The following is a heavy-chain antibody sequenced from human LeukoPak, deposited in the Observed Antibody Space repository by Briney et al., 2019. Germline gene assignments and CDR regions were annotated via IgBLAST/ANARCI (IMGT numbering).Heavy chain of an antibody. V-gene: IGHV3-74*01. Sequence: PGGSLRLSCAASGFTFSNYWMHWVRQAPGKGLVWVSRINRDGSSTDYLDSVKGRFTISRDNARNPLYLQMNSLRAEDTAVYYCARVPYVFDLWGQGTMVTVSS. CDR2: INRDGSST. J-gene: IGHJ3*01. CDR1: GFTFSNYW. CDR3: ARVPYVFDL.